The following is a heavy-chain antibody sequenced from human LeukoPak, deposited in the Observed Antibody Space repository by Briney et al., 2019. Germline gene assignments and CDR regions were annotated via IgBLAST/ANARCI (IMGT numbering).Heavy chain of an antibody. J-gene: IGHJ4*02. CDR3: ARVLSAGFDY. Sequence: SETLSLTCAVYGGSFSGYYWSWIRQPPGKGLEWIGEINHSGSTYYNPSLKSRVTISVDTSKNQFSLKLSSVTAADTAVYYCARVLSAGFDYWGQGTLVTVSS. D-gene: IGHD6-19*01. CDR1: GGSFSGYY. CDR2: INHSGST. V-gene: IGHV4-34*01.